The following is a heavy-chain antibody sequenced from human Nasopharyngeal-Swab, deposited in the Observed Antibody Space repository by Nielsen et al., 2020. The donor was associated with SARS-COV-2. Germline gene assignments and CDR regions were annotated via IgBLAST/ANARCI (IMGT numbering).Heavy chain of an antibody. CDR1: GFTFSSYW. Sequence: GGSLRLSCAASGFTFSSYWMSWVRQAPGKGLEWVANIKQDGSEKYYVDSVKGRFTISRDNAKNSLYLQMNSLRAEDTAVYYCARDSFSSVGAAGSSHYYYYGMDVWGQGTTVTVSS. J-gene: IGHJ6*02. D-gene: IGHD6-13*01. V-gene: IGHV3-7*01. CDR2: IKQDGSEK. CDR3: ARDSFSSVGAAGSSHYYYYGMDV.